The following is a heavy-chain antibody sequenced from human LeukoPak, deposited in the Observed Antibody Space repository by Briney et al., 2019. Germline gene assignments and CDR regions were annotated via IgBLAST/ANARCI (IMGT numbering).Heavy chain of an antibody. CDR1: GYTFTGYY. V-gene: IGHV1-2*02. D-gene: IGHD3-9*01. Sequence: ASVKVSCKASGYTFTGYYMHGVRQAPGQGLEWMGSINPNSGGTNYAQKFQGRVTMTRDTSISTAYMELSRLRSDDTAVYYCARDLRYFDWYDFWGQGTLVTVSS. CDR2: INPNSGGT. J-gene: IGHJ5*01. CDR3: ARDLRYFDWYDF.